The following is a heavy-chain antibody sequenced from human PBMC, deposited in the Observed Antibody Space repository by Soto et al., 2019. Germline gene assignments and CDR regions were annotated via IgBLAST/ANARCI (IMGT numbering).Heavy chain of an antibody. Sequence: EVQLLESGGGLVQPGGSLRLSCAASGFTFSSYAMSWVRQAPGKGLEWVSAISGSGGSTYYADSVKGRFTISRDNSKNTLYLQMNSLRAEDTAVYYCARDGPGIAVAASAPLFDYWGQGALVTVSS. CDR2: ISGSGGST. J-gene: IGHJ4*02. CDR3: ARDGPGIAVAASAPLFDY. D-gene: IGHD6-19*01. V-gene: IGHV3-23*01. CDR1: GFTFSSYA.